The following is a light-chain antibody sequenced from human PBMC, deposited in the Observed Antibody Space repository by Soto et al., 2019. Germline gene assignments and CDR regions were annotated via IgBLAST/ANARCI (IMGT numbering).Light chain of an antibody. V-gene: IGKV4-1*01. CDR2: WAS. CDR3: QQYHSTPYT. J-gene: IGKJ2*01. CDR1: QSVLYSSNNKNC. Sequence: DIVMTQSPDSLAVSLGERATINCKSSQSVLYSSNNKNCLAWYQQKPGQPPKLLIYWASTRESGVPDRFSGSRSGTDFTLTISTLQAEDVAVYYCQQYHSTPYTFGQGTKLEIK.